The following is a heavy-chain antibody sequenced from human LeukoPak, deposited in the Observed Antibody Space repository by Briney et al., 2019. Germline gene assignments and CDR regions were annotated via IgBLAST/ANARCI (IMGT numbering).Heavy chain of an antibody. J-gene: IGHJ5*02. Sequence: PSETLSLTCTVSGGSISSYYWSWIRQPPGKGLECIGYIYYSGSTNYNPSLKSRVTISVDTSKNQFSLKLSSVTAADTAVYYCARARGGYCSSTSCLNNWFDPWGQGTLVTVSS. CDR2: IYYSGST. CDR1: GGSISSYY. V-gene: IGHV4-59*01. D-gene: IGHD2-2*01. CDR3: ARARGGYCSSTSCLNNWFDP.